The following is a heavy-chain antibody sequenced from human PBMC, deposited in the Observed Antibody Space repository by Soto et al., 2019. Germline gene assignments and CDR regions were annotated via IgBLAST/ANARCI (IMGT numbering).Heavy chain of an antibody. V-gene: IGHV3-23*01. CDR2: ISGSGGST. Sequence: PGGSLRLSCAASGFTFSSYAMSWVRQAPGKGLEWVSAISGSGGSTYCADSVKGRFTISRDNSKNTLYLQMNSLRAEDTAVYYCAKKHPYYGSGSTKDCFDPWGQGTPVTVSP. J-gene: IGHJ5*02. CDR1: GFTFSSYA. D-gene: IGHD3-10*01. CDR3: AKKHPYYGSGSTKDCFDP.